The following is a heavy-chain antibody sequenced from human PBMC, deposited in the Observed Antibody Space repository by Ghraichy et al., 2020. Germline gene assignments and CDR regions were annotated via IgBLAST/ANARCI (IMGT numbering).Heavy chain of an antibody. CDR3: AKGHVKMVVAATPISSMDV. CDR2: ISGSGGST. D-gene: IGHD2-15*01. CDR1: GFTFSSYA. Sequence: GESLNISCAASGFTFSSYAMSWVRQAPGKGLEWVSAISGSGGSTYYADSVKGRFTISRDNSKNTLYLQMNSLRAEDTAVYYCAKGHVKMVVAATPISSMDVWGQGTTVTVSS. J-gene: IGHJ6*02. V-gene: IGHV3-23*01.